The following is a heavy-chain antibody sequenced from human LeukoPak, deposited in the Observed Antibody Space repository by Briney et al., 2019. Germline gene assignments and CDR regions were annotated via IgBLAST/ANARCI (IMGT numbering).Heavy chain of an antibody. V-gene: IGHV4-4*07. CDR1: GGSISTYS. CDR3: ARAASGSSKYDY. CDR2: IYTSGST. D-gene: IGHD6-13*01. Sequence: SETLPLTCSVSGGSISTYSWTWIRQPAGKGLEWIGRIYTSGSTNYNPSLKSRITMSVDTSKSQFSLNLSSVTAADTAVYYCARAASGSSKYDYWGQGILVTVSS. J-gene: IGHJ4*02.